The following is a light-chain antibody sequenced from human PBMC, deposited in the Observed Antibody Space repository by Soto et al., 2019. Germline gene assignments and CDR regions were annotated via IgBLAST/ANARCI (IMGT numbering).Light chain of an antibody. CDR1: QSVSNN. CDR2: GAS. V-gene: IGKV3-15*01. J-gene: IGKJ1*01. CDR3: QHQSNWPRT. Sequence: EIMMTQSLATLSVSPGERATLSCRASQSVSNNLAWYQQKPGQAPRLLIHGASTRATGIPARFSGSGSGTEFTLTISSLQSEDFAIYYCQHQSNWPRTFGQGTKVDIK.